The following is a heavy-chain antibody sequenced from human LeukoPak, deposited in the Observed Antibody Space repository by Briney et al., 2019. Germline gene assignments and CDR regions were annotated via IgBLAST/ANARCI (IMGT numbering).Heavy chain of an antibody. Sequence: GGSLRLSCAASGFTFSTYDMRWVRQAPGKGLEWVSGIGRSGSTYYTDSRKGRFTISRDNSKNTLFLQMNSLRAEDTAIYYCAKGESFAFANWGQGTMVTVSS. CDR1: GFTFSTYD. V-gene: IGHV3-23*01. CDR3: AKGESFAFAN. J-gene: IGHJ3*02. CDR2: IGRSGST. D-gene: IGHD2-21*01.